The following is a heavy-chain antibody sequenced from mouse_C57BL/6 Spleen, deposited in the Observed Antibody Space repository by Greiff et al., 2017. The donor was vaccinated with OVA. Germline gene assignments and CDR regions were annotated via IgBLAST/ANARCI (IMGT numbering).Heavy chain of an antibody. J-gene: IGHJ3*01. CDR3: ARDWGFAY. V-gene: IGHV5-4*01. Sequence: EVQLVESGGGLVKPGGSLKLSCAASGFTFSSYAMSWVRQTPEKRLEWVATISDGGSYTYYPDNVQGRFTISRDNAKNNLYLQMSHLKSEDTAMYYCARDWGFAYWGQGTLVTVSA. CDR2: ISDGGSYT. CDR1: GFTFSSYA.